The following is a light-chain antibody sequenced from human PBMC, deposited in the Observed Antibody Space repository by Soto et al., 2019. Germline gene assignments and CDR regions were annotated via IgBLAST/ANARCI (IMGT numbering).Light chain of an antibody. CDR1: QSVSSY. Sequence: EIVLTQSPATLSLSPGERATLSCRASQSVSSYLAWYQQKPGQAPRLLIYDASNRATGIPARFSGSGSGTDFTLTISSLEHEDFPVYYCQQRSNWPSITFGQGTRPEIK. CDR3: QQRSNWPSIT. V-gene: IGKV3-11*01. CDR2: DAS. J-gene: IGKJ5*01.